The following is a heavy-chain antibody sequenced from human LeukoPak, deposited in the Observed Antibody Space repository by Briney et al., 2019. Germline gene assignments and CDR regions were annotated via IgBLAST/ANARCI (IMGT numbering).Heavy chain of an antibody. D-gene: IGHD2/OR15-2a*01. V-gene: IGHV3-7*01. CDR2: IKLDGSEK. CDR3: AREGPRGNSQFDY. J-gene: IGHJ4*02. CDR1: GFTFGKYW. Sequence: GGSLRLSCVASGFTFGKYWMSWVRQAPGKGLEWVANIKLDGSEKNYVDSVKGRLTISRDNSKNTLYLQMNSLRAEDTAVYYCAREGPRGNSQFDYWGQGTLVTVSS.